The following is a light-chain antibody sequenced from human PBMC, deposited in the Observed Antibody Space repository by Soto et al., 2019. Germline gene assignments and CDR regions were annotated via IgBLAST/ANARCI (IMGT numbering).Light chain of an antibody. CDR2: EVS. CDR1: TSDVGAYNY. Sequence: QSALTQPASVSGSPGQSITMSCTGTTSDVGAYNYVSWYQQHPGKAPKLLIYEVSDRPSGVSNRFSGSKSGNTASLAISGLQAEDEADYYCSSYTTSHTYVFGTGTKVTVL. CDR3: SSYTTSHTYV. J-gene: IGLJ1*01. V-gene: IGLV2-14*01.